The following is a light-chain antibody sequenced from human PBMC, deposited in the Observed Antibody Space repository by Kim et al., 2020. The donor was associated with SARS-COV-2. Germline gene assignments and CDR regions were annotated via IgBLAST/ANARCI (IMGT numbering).Light chain of an antibody. CDR1: SSDIGGYNF. J-gene: IGLJ2*01. V-gene: IGLV2-14*03. CDR3: SSYTSSSTVI. Sequence: QSALTQPASVSGSPGQSITISCTGTSSDIGGYNFVSWYQQHPGKAPKVMIYDVSSRPTAVSNRFSGSKSGSTASLTISGLHAEDEAAYYCSSYTSSSTVIFGGGTKLIVL. CDR2: DVS.